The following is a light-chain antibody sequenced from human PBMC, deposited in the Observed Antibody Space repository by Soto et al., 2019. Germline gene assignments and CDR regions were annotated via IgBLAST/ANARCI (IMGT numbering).Light chain of an antibody. V-gene: IGLV2-8*01. CDR2: EVS. CDR3: TSYAGSNAVI. J-gene: IGLJ2*01. CDR1: GSDVGGYNY. Sequence: QSALTQPPSASGSPGQSVTISCTGTGSDVGGYNYVSWYQQRPGRAPKLLIYEVSKRPSGVPNRFSGSKSGNTASLTVSGLQTEDEADYYYTSYAGSNAVIFGGGTQLTVL.